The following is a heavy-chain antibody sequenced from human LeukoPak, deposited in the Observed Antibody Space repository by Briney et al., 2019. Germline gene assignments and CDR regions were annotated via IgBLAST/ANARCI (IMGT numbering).Heavy chain of an antibody. V-gene: IGHV4-34*01. CDR2: INHSGST. J-gene: IGHJ3*02. CDR3: ARARGTFSLDAFDI. CDR1: GGSFSGYY. D-gene: IGHD3-16*01. Sequence: SETLSLTCAVYGGSFSGYYWSWIRQPPGRGLEWIGEINHSGSTNYNPSLKSRVTISVDTSKNQFSLKLSSVTAADTAVYYCARARGTFSLDAFDIWGQGTMVTVSS.